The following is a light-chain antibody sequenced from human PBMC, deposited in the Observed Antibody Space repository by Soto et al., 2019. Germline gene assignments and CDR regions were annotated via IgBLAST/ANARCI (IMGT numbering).Light chain of an antibody. J-gene: IGKJ1*01. CDR3: QQYGSSRT. CDR1: QSVSSSY. V-gene: IGKV3-20*01. CDR2: GAS. Sequence: EIVLTQSPGTLSLSPGERATLSCRASQSVSSSYLAWYQQKPGQAPRLLIYGASSRATGIPDRCSGSGSGTDFTLTISRLEPEDVAVYYCQQYGSSRTFGQGTKVDIK.